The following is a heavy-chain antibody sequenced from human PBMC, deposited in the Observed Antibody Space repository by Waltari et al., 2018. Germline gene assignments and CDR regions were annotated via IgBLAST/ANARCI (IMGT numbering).Heavy chain of an antibody. J-gene: IGHJ4*02. CDR2: IYSGGNT. Sequence: EVQLVESGGGLIQPGGSLRLSCEASGLTVSRNYMSWVRQAPGKGLVGLSAIYSGGNTFYADSVKGRFNISIDNSKNTLYLQRNSLRVDDTAVYYCARDDSYGQFMRFDFWGQGTVVTVSS. D-gene: IGHD5-18*01. V-gene: IGHV3-53*01. CDR3: ARDDSYGQFMRFDF. CDR1: GLTVSRNY.